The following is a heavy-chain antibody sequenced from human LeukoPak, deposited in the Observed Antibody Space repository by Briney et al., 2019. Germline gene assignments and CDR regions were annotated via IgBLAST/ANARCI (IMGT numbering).Heavy chain of an antibody. V-gene: IGHV4-39*01. CDR2: IFSGGNT. D-gene: IGHD2-15*01. CDR1: GGSISSSSCY. CDR3: ARERIQLDP. Sequence: KPSETLSLTCTVSGGSISSSSCYWAWIRQPPGKGLEWIASIFSGGNTYYNPSLKSRVIISVDTSKNEFSLKLNSVTAADTAVYYCARERIQLDPWGQGTLVTVSS. J-gene: IGHJ5*02.